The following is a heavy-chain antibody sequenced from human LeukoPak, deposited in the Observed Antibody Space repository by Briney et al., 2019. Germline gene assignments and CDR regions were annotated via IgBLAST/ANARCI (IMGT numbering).Heavy chain of an antibody. CDR2: ISGSGGNT. CDR1: GFTFSSYA. D-gene: IGHD6-6*01. Sequence: GGSLRLSCAASGFTFSSYAMNWVRQAPREVLEWVSVISGSGGNTYYADSVKGRFTISRDNSKNTLYLQMNSLRVDDTAVYSCAKGSHGYSSSSADYWGQGTLVTVSS. V-gene: IGHV3-23*01. CDR3: AKGSHGYSSSSADY. J-gene: IGHJ4*02.